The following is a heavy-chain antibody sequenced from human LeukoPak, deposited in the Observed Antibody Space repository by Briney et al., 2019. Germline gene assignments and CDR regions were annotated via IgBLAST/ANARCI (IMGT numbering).Heavy chain of an antibody. Sequence: HPGGSLRLSCAASGFSVSSNYMSWVRQAPGKGLEWVSVIYSGGSTYYADSVKGRFTIPRDNSKNTVYLQMNSLRAEDTAVYYCARDLNYDTASWGQGTLVTVSS. CDR1: GFSVSSNY. D-gene: IGHD3-22*01. CDR3: ARDLNYDTAS. V-gene: IGHV3-53*01. CDR2: IYSGGST. J-gene: IGHJ5*02.